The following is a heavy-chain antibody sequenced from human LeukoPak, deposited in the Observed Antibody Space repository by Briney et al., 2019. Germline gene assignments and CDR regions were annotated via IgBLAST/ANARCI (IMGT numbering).Heavy chain of an antibody. Sequence: ASVKVSCKASGYTFTSYGISWVRQAPGQGLEWMGGISAYNGNTNYAQKLQGRVTMTTDTSTSTAYMELRSLRSDDTAVYYCARYIRGSYFRWDDAFDIWGQGTMVTVSS. V-gene: IGHV1-18*01. D-gene: IGHD1-26*01. J-gene: IGHJ3*02. CDR2: ISAYNGNT. CDR1: GYTFTSYG. CDR3: ARYIRGSYFRWDDAFDI.